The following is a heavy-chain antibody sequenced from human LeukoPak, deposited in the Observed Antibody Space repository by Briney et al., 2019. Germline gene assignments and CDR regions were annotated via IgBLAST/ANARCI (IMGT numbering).Heavy chain of an antibody. D-gene: IGHD4-17*01. CDR1: GFIFSTYE. J-gene: IGHJ3*02. CDR2: ITGSGGKT. Sequence: PGGSLRLSCAASGFIFSTYEMNWVRQAPGRGLKWLSYITGSGGKTYYADSVKGRFTISRDNANKLLFLHMNSLRAEDTVVYYCARDLGDYVGYDAFDIWGQGTMVTVSS. CDR3: ARDLGDYVGYDAFDI. V-gene: IGHV3-48*03.